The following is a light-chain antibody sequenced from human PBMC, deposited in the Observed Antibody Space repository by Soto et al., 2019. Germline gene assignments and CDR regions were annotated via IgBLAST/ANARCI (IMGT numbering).Light chain of an antibody. J-gene: IGKJ1*01. V-gene: IGKV3-11*01. CDR2: DDF. CDR1: QSVGSY. Sequence: DIVLTQSPATMSLSPGERATLSCRASQSVGSYLAWYQQKPGQAPRLLIFDDFYRATCIPARFSGSGSGTDFTLTISSLEPEDFAVYYCQQRTNLPPWTFGQGTKVEIK. CDR3: QQRTNLPPWT.